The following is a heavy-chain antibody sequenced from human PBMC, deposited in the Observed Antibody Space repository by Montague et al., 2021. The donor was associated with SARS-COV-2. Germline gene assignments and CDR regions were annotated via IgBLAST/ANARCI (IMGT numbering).Heavy chain of an antibody. V-gene: IGHV4-39*07. CDR2: IYYSGTA. Sequence: SETLSLTCTMSGGSITYSSYYWGWIRLPPGKGLEWIGSIYYSGTAYYNASLKSRVTISLDMSKNQLSLRLKSTTAADTAVYFCARASFSYGSGSHYNNWFDSWGQGTVVTVSS. J-gene: IGHJ5*01. CDR3: ARASFSYGSGSHYNNWFDS. D-gene: IGHD3-10*01. CDR1: GGSITYSSYY.